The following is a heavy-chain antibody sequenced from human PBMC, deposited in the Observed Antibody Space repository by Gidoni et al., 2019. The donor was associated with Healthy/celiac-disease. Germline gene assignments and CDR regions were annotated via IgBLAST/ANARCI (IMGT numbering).Heavy chain of an antibody. V-gene: IGHV3-9*01. CDR2: ISWNSGSI. CDR1: GFTFDDYA. J-gene: IGHJ3*02. CDR3: AKDGGDSSGYYAFDI. D-gene: IGHD3-22*01. Sequence: EVQLVESGGGLVQPGRSLRLSCAASGFTFDDYAMHWVRQAPGKGLEWVSGISWNSGSIGYADSVKGRFTISRDNAKNSLYLQMNSLRAEDTALYYCAKDGGDSSGYYAFDIWGQGTMVTVSS.